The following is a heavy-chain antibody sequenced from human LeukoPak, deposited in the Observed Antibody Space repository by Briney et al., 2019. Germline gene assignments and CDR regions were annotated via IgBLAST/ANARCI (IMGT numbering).Heavy chain of an antibody. V-gene: IGHV3-9*01. CDR2: ITWNSDTI. CDR3: ARDNFPRSSDYGSGY. J-gene: IGHJ4*02. Sequence: QPGGSLRLSCAASGFTFDDYVMHWVRQAPGKGLEWVSGITWNSDTIAYADSVKGRFTISRDNAKNSLYLQMNSLRAEDTAVYYCARDNFPRSSDYGSGYWGQGTLVTVSS. D-gene: IGHD3-10*01. CDR1: GFTFDDYV.